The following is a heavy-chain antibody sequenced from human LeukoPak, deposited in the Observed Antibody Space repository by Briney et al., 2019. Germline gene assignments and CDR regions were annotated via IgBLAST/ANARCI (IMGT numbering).Heavy chain of an antibody. CDR3: ARLLGESGAAGRFDP. CDR1: GGSISSYY. J-gene: IGHJ5*02. Sequence: KASETLSLTCSVSGGSISSYYWSWIRQPPGKGLEWIGNIYYSGTTNYNPSLKSRVTISVDKSKNHFSLNLSSVTAADTAVYYCARLLGESGAAGRFDPWGPGTLVTVSS. D-gene: IGHD5-12*01. V-gene: IGHV4-59*08. CDR2: IYYSGTT.